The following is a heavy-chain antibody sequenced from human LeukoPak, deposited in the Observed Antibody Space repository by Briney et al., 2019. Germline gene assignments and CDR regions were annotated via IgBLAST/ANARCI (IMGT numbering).Heavy chain of an antibody. CDR3: ARGPPPHCSGGSCYSWGFVGY. Sequence: ASVKVSCKASGYTFTGYDINWVRQATGQGLEWMGWMNPKSGNTGYAQKFQGRVTMTRNTSISTAYMELSSLRSEDTAVYYCARGPPPHCSGGSCYSWGFVGYWGQGTQAAVSS. V-gene: IGHV1-8*01. CDR2: MNPKSGNT. CDR1: GYTFTGYD. J-gene: IGHJ4*02. D-gene: IGHD2-15*01.